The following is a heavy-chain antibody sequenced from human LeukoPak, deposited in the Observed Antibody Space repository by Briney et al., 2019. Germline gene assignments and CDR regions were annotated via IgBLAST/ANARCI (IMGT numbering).Heavy chain of an antibody. D-gene: IGHD1-26*01. CDR2: IYYSGST. V-gene: IGHV4-39*07. Sequence: SETLSLTCTVSGGSISSSSYYWGWIRQPPGKGLEWIGSIYYSGSTYYNPSLKSRVTISVDTSKNQFSLKLSSVTAADTAVYYCARGPEISGSRDYWGQGTLVTVSS. CDR1: GGSISSSSYY. CDR3: ARGPEISGSRDY. J-gene: IGHJ4*02.